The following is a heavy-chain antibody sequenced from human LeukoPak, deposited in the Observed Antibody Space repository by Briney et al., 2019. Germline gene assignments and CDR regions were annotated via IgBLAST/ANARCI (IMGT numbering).Heavy chain of an antibody. D-gene: IGHD6-13*01. Sequence: PSETLSLTCTVSGGSISSYYWSWIRQPAGKGLEWIGRIYTSGSTNYNPSLKSRVTMSVDTSKIQFSLKLSSVAAADTAVYYCARSIAAAGFDPWGQGTLVTVSS. V-gene: IGHV4-4*07. CDR1: GGSISSYY. CDR3: ARSIAAAGFDP. CDR2: IYTSGST. J-gene: IGHJ5*02.